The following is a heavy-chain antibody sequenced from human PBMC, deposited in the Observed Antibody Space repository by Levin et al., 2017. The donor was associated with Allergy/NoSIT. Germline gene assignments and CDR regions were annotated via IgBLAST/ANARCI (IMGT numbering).Heavy chain of an antibody. V-gene: IGHV4-30-4*01. CDR3: AREMYQLLRTDAFDI. CDR2: IYYSGST. Sequence: PSETLSLTCTVSGGSISSGDYYWSWIRQPPGKGLEWIGYIYYSGSTYYNPSLKSRVTISVDTSKNQFSLKLSSVTAADTAVYYCAREMYQLLRTDAFDIWGQGTMVTVSS. J-gene: IGHJ3*02. CDR1: GGSISSGDYY. D-gene: IGHD2-2*01.